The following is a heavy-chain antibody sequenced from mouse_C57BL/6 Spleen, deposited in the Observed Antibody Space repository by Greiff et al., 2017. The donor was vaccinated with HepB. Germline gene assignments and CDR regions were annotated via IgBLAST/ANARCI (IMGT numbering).Heavy chain of an antibody. CDR2: IRNKANGYTT. V-gene: IGHV7-3*01. CDR3: ARYIGYYYYFDY. Sequence: DVKLVESGGGLVQPGGSLSLSCAASGFTFTDYYMSWVRQPPGKALEWLGFIRNKANGYTTEYSASVKGRFTISRDNSQSILYLQMNALRAEDSATYYCARYIGYYYYFDYWGQGTTLTVSS. D-gene: IGHD1-1*01. J-gene: IGHJ2*01. CDR1: GFTFTDYY.